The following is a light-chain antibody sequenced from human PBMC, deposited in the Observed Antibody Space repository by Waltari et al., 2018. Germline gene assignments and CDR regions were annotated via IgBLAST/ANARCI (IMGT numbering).Light chain of an antibody. CDR3: QTGGHGTWV. CDR2: ANSHGSH. Sequence: QHPRKGPRYLMKANSHGSHSKGADIPDRFSGSSSAAERYLTISSLQSEDEADYYCQTGGHGTWVFGGGTKLTVL. V-gene: IGLV4-69*01. J-gene: IGLJ3*02.